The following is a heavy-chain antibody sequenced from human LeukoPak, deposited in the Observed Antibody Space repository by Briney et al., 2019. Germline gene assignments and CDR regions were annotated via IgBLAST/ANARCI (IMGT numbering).Heavy chain of an antibody. V-gene: IGHV1-2*02. CDR2: INPNSAGT. D-gene: IGHD6-13*01. CDR1: GYSFIGYY. Sequence: ASVKVSCKASGYSFIGYYMHWVRQAPGQGLEWMGWINPNSAGTNYAQKFQARVTMTSDTSISTAYMELSRLRSDDTAVYYCARSSAAWHFFDYWGQGTLVTVSS. CDR3: ARSSAAWHFFDY. J-gene: IGHJ4*02.